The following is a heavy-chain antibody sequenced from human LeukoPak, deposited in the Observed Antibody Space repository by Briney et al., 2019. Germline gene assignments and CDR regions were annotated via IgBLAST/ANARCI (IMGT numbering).Heavy chain of an antibody. CDR1: GFTFSSYA. D-gene: IGHD3-10*01. V-gene: IGHV3-23*01. J-gene: IGHJ6*04. CDR3: AKARVSSYGSGNPYGIDV. Sequence: GGSLRLSRAASGFTFSSYAMSWVRQAPGKGLEWVSSISGSGGSTYYADSVKGRFTISRDNSKNTLYLQMNSLRAEGTAVYYCAKARVSSYGSGNPYGIDVWGKGTTVTVSS. CDR2: ISGSGGST.